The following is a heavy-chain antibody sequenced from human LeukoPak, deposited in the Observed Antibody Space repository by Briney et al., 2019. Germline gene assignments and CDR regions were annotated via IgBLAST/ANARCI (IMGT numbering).Heavy chain of an antibody. D-gene: IGHD4-17*01. J-gene: IGHJ6*03. CDR3: ARVNDGDRYYYYYYMDV. CDR2: IYHSGST. Sequence: SETLSLTCTVSGYSISSGYYWGWIRQPPGKGLEWIGSIYHSGSTYYNPSLKSRVTISVDKSKNQFSLKLSSVTAADTAVYYCARVNDGDRYYYYYYMDVWGKGTTVTVSS. V-gene: IGHV4-38-2*02. CDR1: GYSISSGYY.